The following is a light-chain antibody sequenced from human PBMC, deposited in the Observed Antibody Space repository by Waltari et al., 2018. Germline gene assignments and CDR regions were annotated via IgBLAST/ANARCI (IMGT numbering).Light chain of an antibody. V-gene: IGKV1-NL1*01. CDR2: AAS. CDR3: QQYYSTRYT. J-gene: IGKJ2*01. CDR1: QGISNS. Sequence: DIQMTQSPSSLSASLGDRVTITCRARQGISNSLAWYQHKPGKAPKLLLYAASRLETGVPSRFSGSGAGTDCTLTISSLQPEDCATYYCQQYYSTRYTFGQGTKLEIK.